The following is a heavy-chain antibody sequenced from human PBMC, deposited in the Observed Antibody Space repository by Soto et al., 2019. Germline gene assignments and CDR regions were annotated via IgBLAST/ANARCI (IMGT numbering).Heavy chain of an antibody. Sequence: GESLKISCAASGFTFSSYGMHWVRQAPGKGLEWVAVIWYDGSNKYYADSVKGRFTISRDNSKNTLYLQMNSLRAEDTAVYYCARDRLRVGYSSSWYTIDYWGQGTLVTVSS. CDR2: IWYDGSNK. CDR3: ARDRLRVGYSSSWYTIDY. J-gene: IGHJ4*02. CDR1: GFTFSSYG. V-gene: IGHV3-33*01. D-gene: IGHD6-13*01.